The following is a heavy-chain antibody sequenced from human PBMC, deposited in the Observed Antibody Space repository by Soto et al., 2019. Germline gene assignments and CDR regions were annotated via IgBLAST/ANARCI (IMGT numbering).Heavy chain of an antibody. CDR3: AKTDKFNPQSSGWANRFDY. V-gene: IGHV3-23*01. CDR2: ISRSVDST. CDR1: GFTFSSYA. D-gene: IGHD6-19*01. Sequence: EVQLLESGGGLVQPGGSLRLSCAASGFTFSSYAMTWVRQAPGKGLEWVSTISRSVDSTYYRDSVKGRFTISRDNSKNTVYLQMNSLRAEDTAGYYCAKTDKFNPQSSGWANRFDYWGQGTLVTVSS. J-gene: IGHJ4*02.